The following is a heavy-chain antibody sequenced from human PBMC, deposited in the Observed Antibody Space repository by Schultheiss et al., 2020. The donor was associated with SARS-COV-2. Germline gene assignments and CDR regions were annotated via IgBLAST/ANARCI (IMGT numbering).Heavy chain of an antibody. J-gene: IGHJ3*02. V-gene: IGHV4-61*01. CDR1: GGSVSSGSYY. Sequence: SETLSLTCTVSGGSVSSGSYYWSWVRQPPGKGLEWIGYVRLSGSTNYNPSLKSRVTMSVDTSKNQFSLKLSSVTAADTAVYYCAREVATVAFDIWGQGTMVTVSS. CDR3: AREVATVAFDI. D-gene: IGHD5-12*01. CDR2: VRLSGST.